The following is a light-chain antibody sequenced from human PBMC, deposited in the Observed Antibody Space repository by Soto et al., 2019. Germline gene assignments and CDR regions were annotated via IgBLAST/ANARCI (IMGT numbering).Light chain of an antibody. CDR2: KAS. CDR1: QVIYSW. V-gene: IGKV1-5*03. J-gene: IGKJ1*01. CDR3: QQYNSYPLT. Sequence: DIQMTQSPSSVSASVGDRVTITCRASQVIYSWIAWYQQKPGKAPKLLIYKASSLESGVPSTFSGSGSGTEFTLTISSLQPDDSATYYCQQYNSYPLTFGQGTKVDIK.